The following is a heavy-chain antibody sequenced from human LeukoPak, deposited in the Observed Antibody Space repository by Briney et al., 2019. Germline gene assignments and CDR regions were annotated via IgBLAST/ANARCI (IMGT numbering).Heavy chain of an antibody. CDR1: AGSCSGYY. J-gene: IGHJ4*02. CDR3: ARGRGYYYDSSGLAY. CDR2: INHSGST. D-gene: IGHD3-22*01. Sequence: SETLSRTGAVYAGSCSGYYWGWIRQPPGKGREWRGEINHSGSTNYNPSLKSRATISVDTSKNQFSVKLSSVTAADTAVYYCARGRGYYYDSSGLAYWGQGTLVTVSS. V-gene: IGHV4-34*01.